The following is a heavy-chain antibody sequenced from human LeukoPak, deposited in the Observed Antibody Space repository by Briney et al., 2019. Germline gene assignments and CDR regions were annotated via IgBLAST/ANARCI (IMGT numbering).Heavy chain of an antibody. V-gene: IGHV1-18*01. Sequence: ASVKVSCKASGYIFINSGISWVRQAPGQGLEWMGGIIPIFGTANYAQKLQGRVTMTTDTSTSTAYMELRSLRSDDTAVYYCARDVRGYSSGWYRNWFDPWGQGTLVTVSS. CDR1: GYIFINSG. CDR3: ARDVRGYSSGWYRNWFDP. D-gene: IGHD6-19*01. J-gene: IGHJ5*02. CDR2: IIPIFGTA.